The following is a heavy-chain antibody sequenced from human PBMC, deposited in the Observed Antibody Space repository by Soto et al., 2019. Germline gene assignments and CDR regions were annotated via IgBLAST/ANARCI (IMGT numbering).Heavy chain of an antibody. V-gene: IGHV3-30*18. CDR2: ISYDGSNK. CDR1: GFTFSSYG. D-gene: IGHD3-10*01. CDR3: AKDRRFGDLIAPDAFDI. Sequence: QVQLVESGGGVVQPGRSLRLSCAASGFTFSSYGMHWVRQAPGKGLEWVAVISYDGSNKYYADSVKGRFTISRDNSKNTMYLQMNSLRAEDTAVYYCAKDRRFGDLIAPDAFDIWGQGTMVTVSS. J-gene: IGHJ3*02.